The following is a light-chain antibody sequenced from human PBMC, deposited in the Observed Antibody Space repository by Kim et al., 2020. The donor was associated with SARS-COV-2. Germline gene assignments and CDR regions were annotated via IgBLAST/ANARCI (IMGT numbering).Light chain of an antibody. CDR2: DTS. CDR1: QSVRNSY. Sequence: PGERGTLSCRASQSVRNSYVAWYQQKPDQAPRLLIHDTSIRATGISYRFSGSGSGTDFTLIISRLEPEDFALYYCQHYGSSPRLTFGGGTKVDIK. CDR3: QHYGSSPRLT. V-gene: IGKV3-20*01. J-gene: IGKJ4*01.